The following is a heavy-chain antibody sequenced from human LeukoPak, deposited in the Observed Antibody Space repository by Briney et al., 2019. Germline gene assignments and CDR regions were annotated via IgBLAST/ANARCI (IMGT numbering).Heavy chain of an antibody. CDR3: ARGDCGSYYFDY. J-gene: IGHJ4*02. D-gene: IGHD1-26*01. Sequence: GGSLRLSCAASGFTFSSYEMNWVRQAPGKGLEWVSCISSSGSTIYYADSVKGRFTISRDNVKNSLYLQMNSLRAEDTAVYYCARGDCGSYYFDYWGQGTLVTVSS. V-gene: IGHV3-48*03. CDR1: GFTFSSYE. CDR2: ISSSGSTI.